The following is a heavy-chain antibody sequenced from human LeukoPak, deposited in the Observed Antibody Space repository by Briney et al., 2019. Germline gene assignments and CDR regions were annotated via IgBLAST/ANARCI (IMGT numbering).Heavy chain of an antibody. CDR2: ISYDGSNK. Sequence: SGGSLRLSCAASGFTFSDFAMSWVRQAPGKGLEWVAVISYDGSNKYYADSVKGRFTISRDNSKNTLYLQMNSLRAEDTAVYYCAKDFSDTAMYYYYGMDVWGQGTTVTVSS. D-gene: IGHD5-18*01. J-gene: IGHJ6*02. CDR1: GFTFSDFA. V-gene: IGHV3-30*18. CDR3: AKDFSDTAMYYYYGMDV.